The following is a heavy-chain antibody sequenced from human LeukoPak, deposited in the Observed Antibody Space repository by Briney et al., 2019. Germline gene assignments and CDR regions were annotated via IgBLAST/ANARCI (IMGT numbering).Heavy chain of an antibody. D-gene: IGHD3-10*01. CDR1: GYTFSTYW. CDR2: IYPGDSDT. J-gene: IGHJ5*02. V-gene: IGHV5-51*01. Sequence: GESLKISCKASGYTFSTYWIGWVRQMPGKGLEWMGIIYPGDSDTRYSPSFQGQVTISADKSISTAYLQWSSLKASDTAMYYCARQAITMVRGVIITPNINWFDPWGQGTLVTVSS. CDR3: ARQAITMVRGVIITPNINWFDP.